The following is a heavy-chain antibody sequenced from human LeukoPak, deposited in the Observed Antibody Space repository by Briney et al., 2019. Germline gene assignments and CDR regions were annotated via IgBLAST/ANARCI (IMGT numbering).Heavy chain of an antibody. V-gene: IGHV4-4*07. D-gene: IGHD3-3*01. J-gene: IGHJ4*02. CDR2: IYTSGST. Sequence: PSETLSLTCTVSGGSISSYYWSWIRQPAGKGLERIGRIYTSGSTNYNPSLKSRVTMSVDTSKNQFSLELSSVTAADTAVYYCARGPKYYDFWSGYSVTLDYWGQGTLVTVSS. CDR3: ARGPKYYDFWSGYSVTLDY. CDR1: GGSISSYY.